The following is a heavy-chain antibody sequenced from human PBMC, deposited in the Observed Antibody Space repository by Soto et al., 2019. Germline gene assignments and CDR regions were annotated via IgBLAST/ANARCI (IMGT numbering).Heavy chain of an antibody. J-gene: IGHJ4*02. CDR3: GGGGEGVSHTFDY. Sequence: XATLSLSCTVSGGSISPFYLNWVRQPPGKGLEWVGYLYFSGKNNYNPSPKSRVTITVAASTNQVHLRLTSVPPADTAAAYYGGGGEGVSHTFDYWGQGTLVTVSS. D-gene: IGHD3-16*01. CDR2: LYFSGKN. V-gene: IGHV4-59*01. CDR1: GGSISPFY.